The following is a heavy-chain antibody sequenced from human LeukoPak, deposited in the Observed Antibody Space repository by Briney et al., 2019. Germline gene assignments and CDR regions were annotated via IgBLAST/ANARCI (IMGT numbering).Heavy chain of an antibody. J-gene: IGHJ4*02. CDR1: GFTFSNYA. CDR2: ISYDGSNK. D-gene: IGHD3-3*01. CDR3: ARDKRDDFWSGYPTAIDY. Sequence: GRSLRLSCAASGFTFSNYAMHWVRQAPGKGLEWVAVISYDGSNKYYADSVKGRFTISRDNSKNTLYLQMNSLRAEDTAVYYCARDKRDDFWSGYPTAIDYWGQGTLVTVSS. V-gene: IGHV3-30-3*01.